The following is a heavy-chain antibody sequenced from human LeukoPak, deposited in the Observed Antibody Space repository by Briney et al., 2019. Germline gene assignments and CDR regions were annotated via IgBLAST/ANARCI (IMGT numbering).Heavy chain of an antibody. J-gene: IGHJ6*02. Sequence: SETLSLTCTVSGGSISSYYWSWIRQPPGKGLEWIGEINHSGSTNYNPSLKSRVTISVDTSKNQFSLKLSSVTAADTAVYYCARGCYKSYYYYGMDVWGQGTTVTVSS. V-gene: IGHV4-34*01. CDR1: GGSISSYY. D-gene: IGHD2-2*02. CDR2: INHSGST. CDR3: ARGCYKSYYYYGMDV.